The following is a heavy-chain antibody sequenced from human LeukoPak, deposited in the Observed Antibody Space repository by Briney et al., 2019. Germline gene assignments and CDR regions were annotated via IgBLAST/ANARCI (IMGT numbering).Heavy chain of an antibody. CDR2: ISGSGGST. Sequence: GGSLRLSRAASGFTFSTYAMSWVRQAPGKGLEWVSVISGSGGSTFYADSVKGRSTISRDNSKNTLYLQMNSLRAEDTAVYYCAKDVTIFGVVNTWGQGTLVTVSS. J-gene: IGHJ5*02. D-gene: IGHD3-3*01. CDR1: GFTFSTYA. V-gene: IGHV3-23*01. CDR3: AKDVTIFGVVNT.